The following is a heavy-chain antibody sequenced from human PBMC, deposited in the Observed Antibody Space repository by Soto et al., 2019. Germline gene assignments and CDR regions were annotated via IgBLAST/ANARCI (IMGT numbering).Heavy chain of an antibody. CDR2: RHTSGST. V-gene: IGHV4-4*07. D-gene: IGHD2-2*01. Sequence: QMQLQESGPGLVKPSETLSLTCTVSGGSISGYYWSWIRQSAGMGLEWIGRRHTSGSTNYNPSLTIRVAISADMSKNQISLKLTSVTAADTSLYYCVRASMPKAHFDSWGQGTLVTVSS. CDR3: VRASMPKAHFDS. J-gene: IGHJ4*02. CDR1: GGSISGYY.